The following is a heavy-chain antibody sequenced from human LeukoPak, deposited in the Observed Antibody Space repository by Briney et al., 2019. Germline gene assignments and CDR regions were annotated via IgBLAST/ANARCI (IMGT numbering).Heavy chain of an antibody. D-gene: IGHD3-10*01. CDR2: IIPILGIA. CDR3: ASHYYGSGSYYTGVFDY. V-gene: IGHV1-69*04. J-gene: IGHJ4*02. Sequence: SVKVSCKASGGTFSSHAISWVRQAPGQGLEWMGRIIPILGIANYAQKFQGRVTITADKSTSTAYMELSSLRSEDTAVYYCASHYYGSGSYYTGVFDYWGQGTLVTGSS. CDR1: GGTFSSHA.